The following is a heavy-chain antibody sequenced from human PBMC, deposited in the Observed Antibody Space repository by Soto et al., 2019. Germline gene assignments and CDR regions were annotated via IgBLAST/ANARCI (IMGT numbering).Heavy chain of an antibody. D-gene: IGHD5-18*01. CDR3: ARHRYSYGSYYFDY. CDR2: IYYSGST. CDR1: GGSISSSSYY. J-gene: IGHJ4*02. Sequence: SETLSLTCTVSGGSISSSSYYWGWIRQPPGKGLEWIGSIYYSGSTNYNPSLKSRVTISVDTSKDQFSLKLSSVTAADTAVYYCARHRYSYGSYYFDYWGQGTLVTVSS. V-gene: IGHV4-39*01.